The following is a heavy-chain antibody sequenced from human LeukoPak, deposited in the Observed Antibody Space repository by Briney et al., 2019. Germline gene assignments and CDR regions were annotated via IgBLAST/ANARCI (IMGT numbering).Heavy chain of an antibody. CDR1: GFTFSSYA. Sequence: GGSLRLSCAASGFTFSSYAMSWVRQAPGKGLEWVSAISGSGGSTYYADSVKGRITISRDNSKNTLYLQMNSLRAEDTAVYYCAKGGGIVVVPAATDYWGQGTLVTVSS. D-gene: IGHD2-2*01. V-gene: IGHV3-23*01. CDR2: ISGSGGST. CDR3: AKGGGIVVVPAATDY. J-gene: IGHJ4*02.